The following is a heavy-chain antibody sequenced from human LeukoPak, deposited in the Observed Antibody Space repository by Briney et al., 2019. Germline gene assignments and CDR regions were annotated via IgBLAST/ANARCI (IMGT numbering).Heavy chain of an antibody. V-gene: IGHV4-34*01. CDR2: INHSGST. CDR3: ARGARMGATRGPSLNWFDP. D-gene: IGHD1-26*01. CDR1: GGSFSGYY. Sequence: SETLSLTCAVYGGSFSGYYWSWIRQPPGKGLEWIGEINHSGSTNYNPSLKSRVTISVDTSKNQFSLKLSSVTAEDTAVYYCARGARMGATRGPSLNWFDPWGQGTLVTVSS. J-gene: IGHJ5*02.